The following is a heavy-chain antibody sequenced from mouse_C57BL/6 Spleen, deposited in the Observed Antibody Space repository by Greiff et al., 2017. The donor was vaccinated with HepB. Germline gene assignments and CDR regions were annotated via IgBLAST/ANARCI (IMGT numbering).Heavy chain of an antibody. CDR1: GYTFTSYW. D-gene: IGHD1-1*01. Sequence: QVQLQQPGAELVKPGASVKMSCKASGYTFTSYWITWVKQRPGQGLEWIGDIYPGSGSTNYNEKFKSKATLTVDTSSSTAYMQLSSLTSEDSAIYCCARGTDYYGSSSSSYAMDYWGQGTSVTVSS. CDR2: IYPGSGST. J-gene: IGHJ4*01. V-gene: IGHV1-55*01. CDR3: ARGTDYYGSSSSSYAMDY.